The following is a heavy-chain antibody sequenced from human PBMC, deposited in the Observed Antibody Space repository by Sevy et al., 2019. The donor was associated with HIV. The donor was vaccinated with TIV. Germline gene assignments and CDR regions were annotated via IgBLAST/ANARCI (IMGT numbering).Heavy chain of an antibody. Sequence: GESLRLSCAASGFTFSDYGMHWVRQTPGKGLEWVAVIWYDGSTKYYADSVKGRFTISRDNSKNTLYLQMNSLRAEDTAVYYCARDKLLPVMVSMVRGALSYYFDYWGQGTLVTVSS. V-gene: IGHV3-33*01. D-gene: IGHD3-10*01. CDR2: IWYDGSTK. CDR1: GFTFSDYG. CDR3: ARDKLLPVMVSMVRGALSYYFDY. J-gene: IGHJ4*02.